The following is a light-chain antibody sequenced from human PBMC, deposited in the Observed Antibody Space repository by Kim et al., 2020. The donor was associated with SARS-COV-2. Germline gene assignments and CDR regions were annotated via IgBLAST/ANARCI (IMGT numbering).Light chain of an antibody. CDR3: QQYNSYPLT. Sequence: ASVGNLITITCRASQGISSSFPCFQQNPGRAPHSLFYAASPLRSVVPSKFSGSGSGTDFTLTISSLQPEDFATYYCQQYNSYPLTFGGGTKVDIK. CDR1: QGISSS. J-gene: IGKJ4*01. CDR2: AAS. V-gene: IGKV1-16*02.